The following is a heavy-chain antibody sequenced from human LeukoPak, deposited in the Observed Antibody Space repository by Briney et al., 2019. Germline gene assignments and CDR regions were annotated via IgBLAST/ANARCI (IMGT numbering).Heavy chain of an antibody. CDR3: ARDAGGSYLY. V-gene: IGHV3-30*02. J-gene: IGHJ4*02. CDR1: GVSFSTYG. D-gene: IGHD1-26*01. Sequence: GGSPRLSCVASGVSFSTYGMHWVRQAPGKGLEWVAFIRHDGSSKYYADSVKGRFTISRDSSKDTLYLQMNSLRAEDTAVYYCARDAGGSYLYWGQGTLVTVSS. CDR2: IRHDGSSK.